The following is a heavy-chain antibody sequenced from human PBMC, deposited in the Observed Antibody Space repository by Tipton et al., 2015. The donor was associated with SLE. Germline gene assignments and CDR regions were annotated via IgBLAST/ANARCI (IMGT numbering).Heavy chain of an antibody. J-gene: IGHJ6*02. CDR2: IYHSGST. Sequence: TLSLTCTVSGYSISSGYYWGWIRQPPGKGLEWIGSIYHSGSTYYNPSLKSRVTISVDRSKNQFSLKLSSVTAADTAVYYCARQAAPYGYGMDVWGQGTTVTVSS. V-gene: IGHV4-38-2*02. D-gene: IGHD2-15*01. CDR3: ARQAAPYGYGMDV. CDR1: GYSISSGYY.